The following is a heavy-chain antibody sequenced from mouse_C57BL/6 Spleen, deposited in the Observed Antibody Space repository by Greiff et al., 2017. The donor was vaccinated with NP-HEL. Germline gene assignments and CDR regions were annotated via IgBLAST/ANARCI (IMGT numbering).Heavy chain of an antibody. V-gene: IGHV5-12*01. J-gene: IGHJ4*01. CDR3: ARRRGDAMDD. D-gene: IGHD3-3*01. CDR2: ISNGGGST. Sequence: EVHLVESGGGLVQPGGSLKLSCAASGFTFSDYYMYWVRQTPEKRLEWVAYISNGGGSTYYPDTVKGRFTISRDNAKNTLYLQMSRLKSEDTAMYYCARRRGDAMDDWGQGTSVTVSS. CDR1: GFTFSDYY.